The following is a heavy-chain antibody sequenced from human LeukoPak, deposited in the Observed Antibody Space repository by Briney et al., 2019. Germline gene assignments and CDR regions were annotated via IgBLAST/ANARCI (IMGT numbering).Heavy chain of an antibody. CDR2: ISSSSSSTI. Sequence: GGSLRLSCAASGFTFSSYSMNWVRQAPGKGLEWVSYISSSSSSTIYYADSVKGRFTISRDNAKNSLYLQMNSLRAEDTAVYYCAGYGPDAFDIWGQGTMVTVSS. D-gene: IGHD4-17*01. J-gene: IGHJ3*02. CDR1: GFTFSSYS. V-gene: IGHV3-48*01. CDR3: AGYGPDAFDI.